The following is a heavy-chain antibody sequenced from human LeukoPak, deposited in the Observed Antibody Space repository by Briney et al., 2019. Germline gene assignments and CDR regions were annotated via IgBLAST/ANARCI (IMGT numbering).Heavy chain of an antibody. Sequence: SETLSLTCTISGGSISSSSYDWGRIRQPPGKGLEWIGSIYYSGSTYYNPSLKSRVTISVYTSNNQFSLKLSSVTAADTAVYYCARHRVGATTDFDYWGQGTLVTVSS. J-gene: IGHJ4*02. V-gene: IGHV4-39*01. CDR1: GGSISSSSYD. D-gene: IGHD1-26*01. CDR3: ARHRVGATTDFDY. CDR2: IYYSGST.